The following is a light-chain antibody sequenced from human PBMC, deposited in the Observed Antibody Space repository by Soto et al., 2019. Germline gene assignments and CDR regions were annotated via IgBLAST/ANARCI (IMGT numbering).Light chain of an antibody. Sequence: QSALTQPASVSGSPGQSITISCTGTSSDVGSYNLVSWYQQHPGKAPKLMIYEGSKRPSGVSNRVSGSKSGNTASLTISGLQAADEADDYCCSYAGSVVFGGGTKVTVL. J-gene: IGLJ2*01. V-gene: IGLV2-23*01. CDR1: SSDVGSYNL. CDR3: CSYAGSVV. CDR2: EGS.